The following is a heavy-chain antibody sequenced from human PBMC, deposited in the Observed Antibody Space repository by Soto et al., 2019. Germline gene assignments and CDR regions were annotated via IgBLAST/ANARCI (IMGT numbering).Heavy chain of an antibody. CDR1: GYTFTNYG. CDR3: ARGARWEVLSLLIPRDAYDM. CDR2: ISGYNGNT. D-gene: IGHD1-26*01. V-gene: IGHV1-18*01. Sequence: QVRLVQSGAEVKTPGASVRVSCKASGYTFTNYGLTWLRLVPGQGLEWMGWISGYNGNTNNDQKFQGRLNMNTDPSTSTGYMELRSLRPDDTAVYYCARGARWEVLSLLIPRDAYDMWGQGTKVTISS. J-gene: IGHJ3*02.